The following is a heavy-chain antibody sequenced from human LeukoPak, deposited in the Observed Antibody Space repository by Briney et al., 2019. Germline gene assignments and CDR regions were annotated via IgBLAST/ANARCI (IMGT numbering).Heavy chain of an antibody. J-gene: IGHJ3*02. CDR3: ARERDSSGWEGGDSFDI. D-gene: IGHD6-19*01. V-gene: IGHV1-3*03. CDR1: GYTFTNYA. CDR2: INAGNGNT. Sequence: ASVKVSCKASGYTFTNYAIHWVRQAPGQRLEWMGWINAGNGNTKYSQEFQGRFTITRDTSASIASMELSSLRSADMAVYYCARERDSSGWEGGDSFDIWGQGTMVTVSS.